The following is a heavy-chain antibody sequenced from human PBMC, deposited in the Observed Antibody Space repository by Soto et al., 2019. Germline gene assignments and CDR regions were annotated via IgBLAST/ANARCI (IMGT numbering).Heavy chain of an antibody. CDR3: AGGAVAGTSPAY. D-gene: IGHD6-19*01. Sequence: QVQLQESGPGLVKPSGTLSLTCAVSSGSITSSNWWSWVRQPPGKGLEWIGEIYHSGSTNYNPSLKSRVTISVDKSKNVFALKLSSVTAADTAMYYCAGGAVAGTSPAYWGQGTLVTVSS. J-gene: IGHJ4*02. CDR1: SGSITSSNW. V-gene: IGHV4-4*02. CDR2: IYHSGST.